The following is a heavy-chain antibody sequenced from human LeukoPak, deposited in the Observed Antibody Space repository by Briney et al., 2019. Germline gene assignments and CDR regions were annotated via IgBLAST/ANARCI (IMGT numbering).Heavy chain of an antibody. D-gene: IGHD2-2*01. CDR1: GYTFTSYG. J-gene: IGHJ4*02. Sequence: ASVKVSCKASGYTFTSYGISWVRQAPGQGLEWRGWISAYNGNTNYAQKLQGRVTMTTDTSTSTAYMELRSLRSDDTAVYYCARVGCSSTSCPSTPDYWGQGTLVTVSS. CDR2: ISAYNGNT. CDR3: ARVGCSSTSCPSTPDY. V-gene: IGHV1-18*01.